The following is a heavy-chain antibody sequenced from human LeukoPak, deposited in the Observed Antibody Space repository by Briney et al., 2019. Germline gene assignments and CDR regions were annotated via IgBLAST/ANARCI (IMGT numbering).Heavy chain of an antibody. V-gene: IGHV1-8*03. CDR1: GYTFTAHD. J-gene: IGHJ2*01. Sequence: ASVKVSCKTSGYTFTAHDIFWVRQAAGQGLEWMGWMNPKSGSTAYAQKVQGRVTFTRNTSITTAYLDLTNLRYEDTAMHYCARGRQMSINWYFDLWGRGTQVTVAS. CDR2: MNPKSGST. CDR3: ARGRQMSINWYFDL. D-gene: IGHD3-10*01.